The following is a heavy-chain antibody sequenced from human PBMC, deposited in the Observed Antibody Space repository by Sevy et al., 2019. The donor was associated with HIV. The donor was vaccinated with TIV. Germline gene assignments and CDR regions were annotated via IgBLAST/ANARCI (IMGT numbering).Heavy chain of an antibody. CDR3: ARDGVNWGPRGYFDY. CDR1: GFTFSSYA. CDR2: ISYDGSNK. J-gene: IGHJ4*02. Sequence: GGSLRLSGAASGFTFSSYAMHWVRQAPGKGLEWVAVISYDGSNKYYADSVKGRFTISRDNSKNTLYLQMNSLRAEDTAVYYCARDGVNWGPRGYFDYWGQGTLVTVSS. V-gene: IGHV3-30-3*01. D-gene: IGHD7-27*01.